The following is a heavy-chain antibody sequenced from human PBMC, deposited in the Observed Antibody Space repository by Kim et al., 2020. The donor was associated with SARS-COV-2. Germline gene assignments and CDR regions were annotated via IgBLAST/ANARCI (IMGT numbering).Heavy chain of an antibody. D-gene: IGHD2-2*01. CDR2: ISGSGGST. CDR3: AKESGVVVVPAAAFDN. V-gene: IGHV3-23*01. Sequence: GGSLRLSCAASGFTFNSYAMNWVRQAPGKGLEWVSAISGSGGSTYYADSVKGRFTISRDNSKNTLYLQINSLRAEDTAVYYCAKESGVVVVPAAAFDNWGQGTLVTVSS. J-gene: IGHJ4*02. CDR1: GFTFNSYA.